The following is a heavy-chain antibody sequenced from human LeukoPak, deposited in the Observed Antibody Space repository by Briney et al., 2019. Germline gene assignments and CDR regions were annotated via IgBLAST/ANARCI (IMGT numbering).Heavy chain of an antibody. CDR2: MNPNSGNT. CDR3: ARSTYSYGYDY. V-gene: IGHV1-8*01. D-gene: IGHD5-18*01. J-gene: IGHJ4*02. CDR1: GYTFTSYD. Sequence: GASVKVSCKASGYTFTSYDINWVRQATGQGLEWMGWMNPNSGNTGYAQKFHGRVTMTRNTSISTAYMELSSLRSQDTAVYYCARSTYSYGYDYWGQGTLVTVSS.